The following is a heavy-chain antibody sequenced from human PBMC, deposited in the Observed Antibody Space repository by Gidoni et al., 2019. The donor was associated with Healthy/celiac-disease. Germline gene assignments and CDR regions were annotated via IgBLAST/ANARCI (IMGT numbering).Heavy chain of an antibody. CDR1: GFTVSSYG. Sequence: QVQLVESGGGVVQPGRSLRLFCAASGFTVSSYGMHWVRQAPGKGLGWVAVIWYDGSNKYYADSVKGRFTISRDNSKNTLYLQMNSLRAEDTAVYYCADGSDLDYWGQGTLSPSPQ. CDR3: ADGSDLDY. CDR2: IWYDGSNK. V-gene: IGHV3-33*01. J-gene: IGHJ4*02.